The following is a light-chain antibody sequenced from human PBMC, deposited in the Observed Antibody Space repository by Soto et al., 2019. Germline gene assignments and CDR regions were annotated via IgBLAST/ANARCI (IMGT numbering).Light chain of an antibody. J-gene: IGLJ3*02. CDR1: SGHSSYA. V-gene: IGLV4-69*01. CDR2: LNSDGSH. CDR3: QTWGNGMV. Sequence: QLVLTQSPSASASLGASVKLTCTLSSGHSSYAIAWHQQQPEKGPRYLMKLNSDGSHSKGDGIPDRFSGSSSGAERYLTISSLQSEDEADYYCQTWGNGMVCGGGTKLTVL.